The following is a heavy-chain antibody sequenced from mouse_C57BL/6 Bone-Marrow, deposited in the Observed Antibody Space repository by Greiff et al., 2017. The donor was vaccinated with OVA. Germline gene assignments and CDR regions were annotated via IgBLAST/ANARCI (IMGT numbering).Heavy chain of an antibody. CDR3: TGIYYYGSSFYFDY. CDR2: IRLKSDNYAT. V-gene: IGHV6-3*01. Sequence: EVHLVESGGGLVQPGGSMKLSCVASGFTFSNYWMNWVRQSPEKGLEWVAQIRLKSDNYATHYAESVKGRFTISRDDSKSSVYLQMNNLRAEDTGIYYCTGIYYYGSSFYFDYWGQGTTLTVSS. D-gene: IGHD1-1*01. J-gene: IGHJ2*01. CDR1: GFTFSNYW.